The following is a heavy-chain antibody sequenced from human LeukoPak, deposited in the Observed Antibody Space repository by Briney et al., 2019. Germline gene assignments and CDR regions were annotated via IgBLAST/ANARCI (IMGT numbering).Heavy chain of an antibody. D-gene: IGHD4-17*01. Sequence: SETLSPTCAVYGGSFSGYYWSWIRQPPGKGLEWIGEINHSGRTTYNTTPKSRVTRSVDTSKNQSSLKLSSVTAAAPAAFYCASFRVTTLLGSFDYWGQGSLVTVSS. CDR2: INHSGRT. J-gene: IGHJ4*02. CDR1: GGSFSGYY. CDR3: ASFRVTTLLGSFDY. V-gene: IGHV4-34*01.